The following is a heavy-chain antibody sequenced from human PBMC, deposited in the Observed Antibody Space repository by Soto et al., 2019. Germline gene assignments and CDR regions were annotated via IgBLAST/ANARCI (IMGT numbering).Heavy chain of an antibody. CDR3: ARGAITMVRGVQDV. V-gene: IGHV4-34*01. CDR1: GGSFSGYY. CDR2: INHSGST. J-gene: IGHJ6*02. Sequence: QVQLQQWGAGLLKPSETLSLTCAVYGGSFSGYYWSWIRQPPGKGLEWIGEINHSGSTNYNPSLKSRVTISVDTSKNQFSLKLSSVTAADTAVYYCARGAITMVRGVQDVWGQGTTVTVSS. D-gene: IGHD3-10*01.